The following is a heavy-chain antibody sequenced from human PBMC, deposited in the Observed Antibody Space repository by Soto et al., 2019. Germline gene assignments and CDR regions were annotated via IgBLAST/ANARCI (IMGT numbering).Heavy chain of an antibody. CDR3: TTCMVRGGKARNTVDY. J-gene: IGHJ4*02. CDR2: IKSKTDGGTT. D-gene: IGHD3-10*01. V-gene: IGHV3-15*01. Sequence: EVQLVESGGGLVKPGGSLRPSCAASGFTFSNAWMSWVRQAPGKGLEWVGRIKSKTDGGTTDYAAPVKGRFTISRDDSKNTLYLQMNSLKTEDTAVYYCTTCMVRGGKARNTVDYWGQGTLVTVSS. CDR1: GFTFSNAW.